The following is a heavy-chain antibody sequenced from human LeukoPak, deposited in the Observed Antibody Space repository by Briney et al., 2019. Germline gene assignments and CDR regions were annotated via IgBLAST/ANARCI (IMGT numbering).Heavy chain of an antibody. J-gene: IGHJ4*02. Sequence: GESLLISCQGSGYTFSSYWIGWVRQMPGKGLEWMGIIYPGDSDTRYSPSLQGLVTISVDTSIGTAYLQWSSLQASDTAIYYCARQNDFRLDYWGQGTLVTVSS. CDR2: IYPGDSDT. CDR3: ARQNDFRLDY. CDR1: GYTFSSYW. V-gene: IGHV5-51*01. D-gene: IGHD3-3*01.